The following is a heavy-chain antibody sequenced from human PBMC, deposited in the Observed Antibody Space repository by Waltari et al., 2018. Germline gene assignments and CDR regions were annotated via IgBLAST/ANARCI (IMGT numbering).Heavy chain of an antibody. D-gene: IGHD4-4*01. CDR3: ARVQYYFDY. CDR1: GFTFRSYA. CDR2: ISYDGSNK. J-gene: IGHJ4*02. V-gene: IGHV3-30*01. Sequence: QVQLVESGGGVVKPGRSLRLSCAASGFTFRSYALHWVRQAPGKGLEWVAVISYDGSNKYYADSVKGRFTISRDNSKNTLYLQMNSLRAEDTAVYYCARVQYYFDYWGQGTLVTVSS.